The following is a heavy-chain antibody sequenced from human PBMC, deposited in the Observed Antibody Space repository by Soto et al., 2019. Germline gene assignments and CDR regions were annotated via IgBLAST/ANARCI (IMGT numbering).Heavy chain of an antibody. CDR3: ASRRRYGSGSYYWFNSFDP. Sequence: QVQLVQSGAEVKKPGSSVKVSCKASGGTFSSHAFSWVRQAPGQGLEWMGDIIPFFDTADYAQKFQGSVPLTPNESTTTPYTELTSLRPQDPAVYSCASRRRYGSGSYYWFNSFDPWGQGTPVTVSS. CDR1: GGTFSSHA. D-gene: IGHD3-10*01. CDR2: IIPFFDTA. J-gene: IGHJ5*02. V-gene: IGHV1-69*05.